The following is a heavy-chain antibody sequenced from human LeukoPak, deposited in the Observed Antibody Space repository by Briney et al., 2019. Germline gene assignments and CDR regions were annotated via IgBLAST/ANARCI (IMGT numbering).Heavy chain of an antibody. Sequence: LTGGSLRLSCAASGFTFSGYAMHWVRQAPGKGLEYVSTISSNGGNTYYANSMKGRFTISRDNSKNTLSLQMGSLRAEDTAVYYCARDGVLVASSPSYWFFDLWGRGTLVTVSS. J-gene: IGHJ2*01. CDR1: GFTFSGYA. CDR3: ARDGVLVASSPSYWFFDL. CDR2: ISSNGGNT. D-gene: IGHD2-21*02. V-gene: IGHV3-64*01.